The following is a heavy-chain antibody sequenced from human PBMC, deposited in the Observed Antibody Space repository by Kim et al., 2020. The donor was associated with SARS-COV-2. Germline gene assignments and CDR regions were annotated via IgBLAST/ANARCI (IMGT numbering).Heavy chain of an antibody. D-gene: IGHD6-19*01. Sequence: GGSLRLSCSASGFTFSSYAMHWVRQAPGKGLEYVSGISTNGGSTYYADSVKDRFIISRDNSRNMLNLQMSSLRSEDTAVYYCVKERTSGWYDFDYWGQGTLATVSS. CDR1: GFTFSSYA. CDR2: ISTNGGST. V-gene: IGHV3-64D*06. CDR3: VKERTSGWYDFDY. J-gene: IGHJ4*02.